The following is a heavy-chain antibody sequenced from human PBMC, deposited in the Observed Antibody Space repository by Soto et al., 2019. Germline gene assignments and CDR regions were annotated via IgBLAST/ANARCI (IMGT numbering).Heavy chain of an antibody. CDR3: ARGRIDSSGWYFDS. V-gene: IGHV3-30-3*01. CDR1: GFTFSSYT. J-gene: IGHJ4*02. CDR2: LSSDESTE. Sequence: PGGSLRLSCAGSGFTFSSYTMNWVRQAPGKGLEWVAFLSSDESTEYYVDSVKGRFTISRDTSKNTLYLQMNSLKDDDTAVYYCARGRIDSSGWYFDSWGQGTLVTVSS. D-gene: IGHD6-19*01.